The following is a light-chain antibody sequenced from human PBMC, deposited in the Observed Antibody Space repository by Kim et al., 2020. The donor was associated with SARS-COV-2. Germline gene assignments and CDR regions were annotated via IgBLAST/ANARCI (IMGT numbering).Light chain of an antibody. CDR2: GNF. V-gene: IGLV1-40*01. CDR1: RTNIGAGFD. CDR3: QSYDNSLSGLV. J-gene: IGLJ2*01. Sequence: RVTNSCTGSRTNIGAGFDVHWSQQFPGSAPKVRIYGNFNRPSGVPDRFSGSRSGHSASLTITGLQADDEGDYYCQSYDNSLSGLVFGGGTQLTVL.